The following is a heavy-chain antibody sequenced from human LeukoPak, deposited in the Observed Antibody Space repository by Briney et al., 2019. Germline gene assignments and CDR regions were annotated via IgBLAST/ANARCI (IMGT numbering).Heavy chain of an antibody. V-gene: IGHV3-48*01. Sequence: PGGSLRLSCAASGFTFSSYSMNWVRQAPGKGLEWVSYISSSSSTIYYADSVKGRFTISRDNAKNSLYLQMNSLRAEDTAVYYCARDDPPSGVVPAAILNYWGQGTLVTVSS. J-gene: IGHJ4*02. CDR3: ARDDPPSGVVPAAILNY. CDR1: GFTFSSYS. D-gene: IGHD2-2*02. CDR2: ISSSSSTI.